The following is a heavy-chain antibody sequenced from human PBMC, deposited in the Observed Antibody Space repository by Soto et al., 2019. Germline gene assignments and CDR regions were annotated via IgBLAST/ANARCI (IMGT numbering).Heavy chain of an antibody. V-gene: IGHV4-34*01. Sequence: SETLSLTCAVYGGSFSGYYWSWIRQPPGKGLEWIGEINHSGSTNYNPSLKSRVTISVDTSKNQFSLKLSSVTAADTAVYYCARGRRETCSGGSCSWDYWGQGTLVTVSS. CDR1: GGSFSGYY. CDR2: INHSGST. D-gene: IGHD2-15*01. J-gene: IGHJ4*02. CDR3: ARGRRETCSGGSCSWDY.